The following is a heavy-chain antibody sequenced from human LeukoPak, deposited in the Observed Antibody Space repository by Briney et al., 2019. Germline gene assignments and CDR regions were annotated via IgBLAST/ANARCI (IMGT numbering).Heavy chain of an antibody. CDR3: ATYRQVLLPFES. J-gene: IGHJ4*02. D-gene: IGHD2-8*02. Sequence: GGSLRLSCAASGFTFSDFAMIWVRQPPGKGLEWVSSTFQGGGEIHYADSVRGRFTISRDNSRSTLFLQMNSLRAEDTAIYYCATYRQVLLPFESWGQGTLVTVSS. V-gene: IGHV3-23*01. CDR2: TFQGGGEI. CDR1: GFTFSDFA.